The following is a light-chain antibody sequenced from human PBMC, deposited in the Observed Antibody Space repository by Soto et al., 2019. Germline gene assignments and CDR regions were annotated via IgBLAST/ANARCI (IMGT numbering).Light chain of an antibody. CDR2: DAS. J-gene: IGKJ4*01. V-gene: IGKV3-11*01. CDR3: HQRTNWPLT. Sequence: EIVLTQSPVNLSLSPGERATLSCRASQSVATFLAWYQQKPGQAPRLLIFDASNRAPGIPDRFNGSGSGKAFTLTITSLEPEDFAVYYCHQRTNWPLTFGGGTKVEV. CDR1: QSVATF.